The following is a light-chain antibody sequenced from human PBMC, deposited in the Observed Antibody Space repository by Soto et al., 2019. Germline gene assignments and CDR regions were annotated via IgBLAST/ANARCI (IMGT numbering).Light chain of an antibody. Sequence: QSALTQPASVSGSPGQSITISCTGTSSDVGGYNYVSWYQQRPGKAPKLMIYDVSKRPSGVPDRFSGSKSGNTASLTISGLQAEDEADYYCCSYAGSYTYVFGPGTKLTVL. CDR1: SSDVGGYNY. V-gene: IGLV2-11*01. J-gene: IGLJ1*01. CDR2: DVS. CDR3: CSYAGSYTYV.